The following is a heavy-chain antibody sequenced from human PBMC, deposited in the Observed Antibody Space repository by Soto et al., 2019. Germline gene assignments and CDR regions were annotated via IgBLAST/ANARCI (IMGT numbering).Heavy chain of an antibody. CDR3: AKPPSIAARSYYYYYGMDV. Sequence: GGSLRLSCAASGFTFSSYAMSWVRQAPGKGLEWVSAISGSGGSTYYADSVKGRFTISRDNSKNTLYLQMNSLRAEDTAVYYCAKPPSIAARSYYYYYGMDVWGQGTTVTVSS. J-gene: IGHJ6*02. CDR1: GFTFSSYA. CDR2: ISGSGGST. D-gene: IGHD6-6*01. V-gene: IGHV3-23*01.